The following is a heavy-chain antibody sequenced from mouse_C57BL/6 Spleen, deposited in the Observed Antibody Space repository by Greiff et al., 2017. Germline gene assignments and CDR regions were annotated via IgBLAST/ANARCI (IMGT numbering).Heavy chain of an antibody. V-gene: IGHV1-4*01. Sequence: QVQLQQSGAELARPGASVKMSCKASGYTFTSYTMHWVKQRPGQGLEWIGYINPSSGYTKYNQKFKDKATLTADKSSSTAYMKLSSLTSEDSAVYYCARSGNLSAMDYWGQGTSVTVSS. CDR2: INPSSGYT. J-gene: IGHJ4*01. CDR3: ARSGNLSAMDY. CDR1: GYTFTSYT. D-gene: IGHD2-1*01.